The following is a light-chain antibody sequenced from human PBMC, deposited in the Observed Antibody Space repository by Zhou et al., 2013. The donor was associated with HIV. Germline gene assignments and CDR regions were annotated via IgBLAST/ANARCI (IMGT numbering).Light chain of an antibody. CDR2: GAS. Sequence: EIVMTQSPATLSVSPGERATLSCRASQGVSFNVAWYQHKPGQAPKLLIYGASTRATGIPARFSGSGFGTDFTLTISRLEPEDFAVYYCQQHGTSPPFTFGPGTKVEI. CDR1: QGVSFN. CDR3: QQHGTSPPFT. J-gene: IGKJ3*01. V-gene: IGKV3-15*01.